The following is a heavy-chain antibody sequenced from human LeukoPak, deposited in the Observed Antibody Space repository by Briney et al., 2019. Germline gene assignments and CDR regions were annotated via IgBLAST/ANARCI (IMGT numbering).Heavy chain of an antibody. J-gene: IGHJ4*02. CDR3: AKDESEDYYDSSGYYY. Sequence: GGSLRLSCAASGFAFSSYWMSWVRQAPGKGLEWVSAISGSGGSTYYADSVKGRFTISRDNSKNTLYLQMNSLRAEDTAVYYCAKDESEDYYDSSGYYYWGQGTLVTVSS. V-gene: IGHV3-23*01. D-gene: IGHD3-22*01. CDR2: ISGSGGST. CDR1: GFAFSSYW.